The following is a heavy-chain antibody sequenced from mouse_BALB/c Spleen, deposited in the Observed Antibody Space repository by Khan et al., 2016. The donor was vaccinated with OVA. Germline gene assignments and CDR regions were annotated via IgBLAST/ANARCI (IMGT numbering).Heavy chain of an antibody. V-gene: IGHV2-9*02. D-gene: IGHD1-2*01. CDR1: GFSLTSYG. J-gene: IGHJ3*01. CDR3: ARDQISLLRLHPWFAY. CDR2: IWAGGST. Sequence: QVQLKESGPGLVAPSQSLSITCTVSGFSLTSYGVHWVRQPPGKGLEWLGVIWAGGSTNYNSALMSRLSISKDNSKSQVFLKMNSLQTDDTAMYXYARDQISLLRLHPWFAYWGQGTLVTVSA.